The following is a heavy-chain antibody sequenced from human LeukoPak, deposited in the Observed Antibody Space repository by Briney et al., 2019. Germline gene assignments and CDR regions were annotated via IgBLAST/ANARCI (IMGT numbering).Heavy chain of an antibody. CDR3: ATDSDVRRFFH. CDR1: GYSISRGFF. D-gene: IGHD4-23*01. Sequence: SETLSLTCSVSGYSISRGFFWGWIRQPPGKGPEWIGTVRHGGSTSYNPSLQSRVTISVDTSKSQFSLKVTSVTAADTAMYYCATDSDVRRFFHWGRGTLVTVSS. V-gene: IGHV4-38-2*02. J-gene: IGHJ4*02. CDR2: VRHGGST.